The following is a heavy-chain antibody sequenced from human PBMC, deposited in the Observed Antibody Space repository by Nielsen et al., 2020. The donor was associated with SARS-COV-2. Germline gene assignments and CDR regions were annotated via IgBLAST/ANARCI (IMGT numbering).Heavy chain of an antibody. CDR1: GFTFSDYY. V-gene: IGHV3-11*06. D-gene: IGHD3-10*01. Sequence: GESLKISCAASGFTFSDYYMSWIRQAPGKGLEWVSYISSSSSYTNYADSVKGRFTISRDNSKNTLYLQMNSLRAEDTAVYYCARDGSGSYYYPYFDYWGQGTLVTVSS. CDR2: ISSSSSYT. CDR3: ARDGSGSYYYPYFDY. J-gene: IGHJ4*02.